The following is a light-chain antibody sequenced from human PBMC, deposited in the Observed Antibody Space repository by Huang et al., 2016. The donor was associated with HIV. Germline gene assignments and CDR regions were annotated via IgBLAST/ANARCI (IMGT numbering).Light chain of an antibody. Sequence: IVMTQSPATLSVSPGERATLSCRASQSVSSNLAWYQHKPGQAPRLLIFGASTRATGIPARFSGSGSGTEFTLTISSLQSEDFAVYYCHQYNYWPPWTFGQGTKVEIK. V-gene: IGKV3D-15*01. J-gene: IGKJ1*01. CDR2: GAS. CDR3: HQYNYWPPWT. CDR1: QSVSSN.